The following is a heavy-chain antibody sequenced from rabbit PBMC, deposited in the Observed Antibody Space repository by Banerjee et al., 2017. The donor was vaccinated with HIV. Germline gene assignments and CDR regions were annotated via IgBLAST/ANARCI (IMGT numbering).Heavy chain of an antibody. J-gene: IGHJ4*01. CDR1: GFSFSSSYW. V-gene: IGHV1S45*01. CDR3: ARGWSSTYYYIDGYGL. CDR2: IVGGSSGST. D-gene: IGHD1-1*01. Sequence: QEQLEESGGDLVKPGGSLTVTCKVSGFSFSSSYWICWVRQAPGKGLEWIACIVGGSSGSTYYASWAKGRFTISKTSSTTVTLQMTSLTAADTATYACARGWSSTYYYIDGYGLWGQGTLVTVS.